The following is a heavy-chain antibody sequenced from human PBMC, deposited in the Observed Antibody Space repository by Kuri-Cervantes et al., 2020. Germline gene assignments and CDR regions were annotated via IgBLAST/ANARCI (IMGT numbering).Heavy chain of an antibody. J-gene: IGHJ4*02. D-gene: IGHD2-15*01. CDR3: ARGRWFLDY. CDR2: INHSGST. Sequence: SETLSLTCAVYGGSFSGYYWSWIRQLPGKGLEWIGEINHSGSTNYNPSLKSRVTISVDTSKNQFSLKLSSVTAADTAVYYCARGRWFLDYWGQGTLVTVSS. CDR1: GGSFSGYY. V-gene: IGHV4-34*01.